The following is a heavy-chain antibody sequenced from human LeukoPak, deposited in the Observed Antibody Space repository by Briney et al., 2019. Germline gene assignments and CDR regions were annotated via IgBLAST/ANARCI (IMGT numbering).Heavy chain of an antibody. CDR2: IITILGIA. D-gene: IGHD3-10*01. CDR3: ARANITMVRGVPIYYYYMDV. Sequence: ASVKVSCKASGGTFSSYTISRVRQAPGQGLEWMGRIITILGIANYAQKFQGRVTITADKSTSTAYMELSSLRSEDTAVYYCARANITMVRGVPIYYYYMDVWGKGTTVTVSS. V-gene: IGHV1-69*02. J-gene: IGHJ6*03. CDR1: GGTFSSYT.